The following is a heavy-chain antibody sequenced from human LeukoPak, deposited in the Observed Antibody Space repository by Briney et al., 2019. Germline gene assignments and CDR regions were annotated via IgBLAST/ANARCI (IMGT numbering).Heavy chain of an antibody. CDR3: AGWAYDSSGYRLDY. Sequence: SQTLSLTCAVSGGSISRYYWTWIRKPPGKALDWIGYISYSGSTNYNPSLKSRVTVSVDTSKNQFSLKLSSVTAADTAMYYCAGWAYDSSGYRLDYWGQGTLVTVSS. V-gene: IGHV4-59*01. D-gene: IGHD3-22*01. CDR2: ISYSGST. CDR1: GGSISRYY. J-gene: IGHJ4*02.